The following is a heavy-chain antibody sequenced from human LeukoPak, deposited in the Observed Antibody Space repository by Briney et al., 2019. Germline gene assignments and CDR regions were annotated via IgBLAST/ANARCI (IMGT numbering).Heavy chain of an antibody. V-gene: IGHV3-23*01. Sequence: GGSLRLSCAASGFTFATYAMSWVRQAPGKGLEWVSAISASGRGTYYADSVKGRFTISRDNSKNTLYLQMNTLRAEDTAVHYCAKDQTPGDFDYWGQGTLVTVSS. CDR3: AKDQTPGDFDY. CDR2: ISASGRGT. J-gene: IGHJ4*02. D-gene: IGHD3-10*01. CDR1: GFTFATYA.